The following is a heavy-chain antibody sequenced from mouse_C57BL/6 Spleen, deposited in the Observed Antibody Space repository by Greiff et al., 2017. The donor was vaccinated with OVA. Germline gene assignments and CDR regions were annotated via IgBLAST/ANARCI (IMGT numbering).Heavy chain of an antibody. Sequence: QVQLQQSGPELVKPGASVKISCKASGYAFSSSWMNWVKQRPGKGLEWIGRIYPGDGDTNYNGKFKGKATLTADKSSSTAYLQLSSLTSEDSAVYFCARLGEAMDYWGQGTSVTVSS. J-gene: IGHJ4*01. CDR1: GYAFSSSW. CDR3: ARLGEAMDY. D-gene: IGHD4-1*01. CDR2: IYPGDGDT. V-gene: IGHV1-82*01.